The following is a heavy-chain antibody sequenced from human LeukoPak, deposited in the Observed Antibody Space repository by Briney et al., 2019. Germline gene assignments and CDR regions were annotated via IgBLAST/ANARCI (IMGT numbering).Heavy chain of an antibody. CDR1: GYTFTGYY. J-gene: IGHJ4*02. CDR2: INPNSGGT. Sequence: GASVKVSCKASGYTFTGYYMHWVRQAPGRGLEWMGWINPNSGGTNYAQKFQGRVTMTRDTSISTAYMELSRLRSDDTAVYYCARSFYYGSGSTFDYWGQGTLVTVSS. CDR3: ARSFYYGSGSTFDY. V-gene: IGHV1-2*02. D-gene: IGHD3-10*01.